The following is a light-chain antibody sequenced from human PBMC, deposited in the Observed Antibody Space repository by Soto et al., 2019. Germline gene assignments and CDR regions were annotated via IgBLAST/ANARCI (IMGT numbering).Light chain of an antibody. Sequence: EIVMTQSPVTLSVSPGERATLSCRASHSVSSNLAWYQQKPGQAPRLLIYGASTRATGIPARFGGSGSGTEFTLTISSVQSEDFAVYYCQHYHTWPSTFGQGTKLEIK. CDR3: QHYHTWPST. CDR2: GAS. J-gene: IGKJ2*01. V-gene: IGKV3-15*01. CDR1: HSVSSN.